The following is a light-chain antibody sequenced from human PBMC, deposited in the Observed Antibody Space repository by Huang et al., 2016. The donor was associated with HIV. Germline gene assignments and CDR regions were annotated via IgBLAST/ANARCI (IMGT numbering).Light chain of an antibody. Sequence: DVVMTQSPLSLTVTLGQPASISCRSSQSLVHSDGNTFFSWFQQRPGQSPRRLIYKVSSRYAGVPDRFSGSGSGTDFTLKISRVEAEDVGVYYCMQGTHWPFTFGQGTRLEIK. CDR1: QSLVHSDGNTF. CDR2: KVS. V-gene: IGKV2-30*02. J-gene: IGKJ5*01. CDR3: MQGTHWPFT.